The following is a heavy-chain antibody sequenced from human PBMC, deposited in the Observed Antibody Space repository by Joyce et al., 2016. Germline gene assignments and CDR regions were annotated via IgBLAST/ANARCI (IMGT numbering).Heavy chain of an antibody. Sequence: QVQLVQSGAEMKKPGASVKVSCRPSGYIFTASYIHWVRQAPGQGLEWMGWINPKSGDTNYAQKFKGRGTMTRDTSISTAYMELSRLRSDDTAVYYCAKEGYCSSVTCYGNWFDPWGQGTLVTVSS. J-gene: IGHJ5*02. CDR2: INPKSGDT. CDR1: GYIFTASY. D-gene: IGHD2-2*01. CDR3: AKEGYCSSVTCYGNWFDP. V-gene: IGHV1-2*02.